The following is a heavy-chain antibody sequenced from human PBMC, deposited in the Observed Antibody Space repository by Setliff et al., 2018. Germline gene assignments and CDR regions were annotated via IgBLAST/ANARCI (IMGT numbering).Heavy chain of an antibody. Sequence: GASVKVSCKASGYSFSSNAFHWVRQAPGQTLEWMGWIHAGSSNTLYSQRFQDRITISRDTSATTVHMELSSLRSDDTAAYYCARMSTSGPHYDYWGQGTLVTVPQ. CDR2: IHAGSSNT. J-gene: IGHJ4*02. CDR1: GYSFSSNA. V-gene: IGHV1-3*01. CDR3: ARMSTSGPHYDY. D-gene: IGHD2-8*02.